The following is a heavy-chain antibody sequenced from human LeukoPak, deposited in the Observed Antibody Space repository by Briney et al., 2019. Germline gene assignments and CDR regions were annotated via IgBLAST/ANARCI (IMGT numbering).Heavy chain of an antibody. V-gene: IGHV3-53*01. CDR1: GFSFSSYA. Sequence: PGGSLRLSCEASGFSFSSYALSWVRQAPGKGLEWVSVIYSGGSTYYADSVKGRFTISRDNSKNTLYLQMNSLRAEDTAVYYCARVAGDGDYWGQGTLVTVSS. D-gene: IGHD6-19*01. J-gene: IGHJ4*02. CDR2: IYSGGST. CDR3: ARVAGDGDY.